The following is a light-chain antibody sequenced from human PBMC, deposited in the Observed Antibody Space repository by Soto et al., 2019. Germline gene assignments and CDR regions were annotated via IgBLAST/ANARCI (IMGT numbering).Light chain of an antibody. CDR1: QGISSA. CDR3: QQFHRYPLT. Sequence: AIQLTQSPSSLSASVGDRVTITCRASQGISSALAWYQQKPGKAPKLLIYDASSLESGDPSRFSGSGSGTDFTITISSLQHEDIATYYCQQFHRYPLTFGGGTKVEIK. V-gene: IGKV1-13*02. CDR2: DAS. J-gene: IGKJ4*01.